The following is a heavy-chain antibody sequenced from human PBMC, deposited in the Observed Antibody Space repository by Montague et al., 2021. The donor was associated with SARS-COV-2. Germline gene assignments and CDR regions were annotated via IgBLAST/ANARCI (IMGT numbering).Heavy chain of an antibody. CDR1: GGSISSSNW. Sequence: SETLSLTCAVSGGSISSSNWCRWVRQPPGKGLEWFGGIYHSGSTNYNPSLKSRVTIAVDKSKNQFSLKLSSVTAADTAVYYCSRDRRSWFPPYYYGMDVWGRGTTVTVSS. J-gene: IGHJ6*02. CDR2: IYHSGST. CDR3: SRDRRSWFPPYYYGMDV. D-gene: IGHD6-13*01. V-gene: IGHV4-4*02.